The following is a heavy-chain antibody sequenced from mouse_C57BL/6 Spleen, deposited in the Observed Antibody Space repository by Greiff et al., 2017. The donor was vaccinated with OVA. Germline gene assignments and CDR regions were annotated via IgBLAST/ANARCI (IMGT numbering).Heavy chain of an antibody. Sequence: QVQLQQPGAELVRPGTSVKLSCKASGYTFTSYWMHWVKQRPGQGLEWIGVIDPSASYTNYNQKFKGKATLTVDTSSSTAYMQLSSLTSEDSAVEYGARPPEYYGRDYWGQGTTLTGSS. CDR3: ARPPEYYGRDY. J-gene: IGHJ2*01. D-gene: IGHD1-1*01. CDR2: IDPSASYT. V-gene: IGHV1-59*01. CDR1: GYTFTSYW.